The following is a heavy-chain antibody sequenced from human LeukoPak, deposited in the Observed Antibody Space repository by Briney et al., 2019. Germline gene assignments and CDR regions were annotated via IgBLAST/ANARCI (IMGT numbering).Heavy chain of an antibody. Sequence: GGSVRLSCAASGFTFSTYWMSWVRQAPGKGLEWVANIKRDAGEKYYVDSVMGRFTISRDNVKNSLCLQMNGLGGEDTAVYYCARWVTSPHFGLDVWGQGTTVTVS. CDR2: IKRDAGEK. J-gene: IGHJ6*02. CDR3: ARWVTSPHFGLDV. CDR1: GFTFSTYW. D-gene: IGHD2-21*02. V-gene: IGHV3-7*05.